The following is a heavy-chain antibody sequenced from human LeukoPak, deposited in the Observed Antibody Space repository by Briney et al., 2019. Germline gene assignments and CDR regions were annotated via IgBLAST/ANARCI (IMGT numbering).Heavy chain of an antibody. CDR2: ISQSGNT. V-gene: IGHV4-38-2*02. CDR3: ARVNVDSPRSFGVVIPYYYYYMDV. CDR1: GYSISSGYD. Sequence: SETLSLTCTVSGYSISSGYDWGWMRQAPGKGLEWLGSISQSGNTYNNPSLKSRVTLSVDTSKNQFSLKLSSVTAADTAVYYCARVNVDSPRSFGVVIPYYYYYMDVWGKGTTVTVSS. D-gene: IGHD3-3*01. J-gene: IGHJ6*03.